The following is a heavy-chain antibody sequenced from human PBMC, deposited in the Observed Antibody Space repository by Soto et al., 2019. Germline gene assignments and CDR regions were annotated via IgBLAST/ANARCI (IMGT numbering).Heavy chain of an antibody. J-gene: IGHJ6*02. CDR3: ARGKRSSESYSYGFHYYYGMDV. D-gene: IGHD5-18*01. Sequence: PSETLSLTXAVYGGSFSGYYWSWIRQPPGKGLEWIGEINHSGSTNYNPSLKSRVTISVDTSKNQFSLKLSSVTAADTAVYYCARGKRSSESYSYGFHYYYGMDVWGQGTTVTVSS. CDR2: INHSGST. V-gene: IGHV4-34*01. CDR1: GGSFSGYY.